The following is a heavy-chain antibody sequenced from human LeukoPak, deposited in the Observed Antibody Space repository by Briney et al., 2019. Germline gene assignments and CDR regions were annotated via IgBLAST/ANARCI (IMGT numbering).Heavy chain of an antibody. V-gene: IGHV4-31*03. J-gene: IGHJ4*02. CDR2: IYYSGST. Sequence: SQTLSLTCTVSGGSISSGGYYWSWIRQHPGKGLEWIGYIYYSGSTYYNPSLKSRVDISVDTSKNQFSLKLSSVTAADTAIYYCAGSVTSRVVLDYWGQGTLVTVSS. CDR1: GGSISSGGYY. CDR3: AGSVTSRVVLDY. D-gene: IGHD3-10*01.